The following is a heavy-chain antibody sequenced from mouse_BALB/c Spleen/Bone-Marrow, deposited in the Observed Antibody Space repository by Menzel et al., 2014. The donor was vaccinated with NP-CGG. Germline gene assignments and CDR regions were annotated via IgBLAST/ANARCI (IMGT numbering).Heavy chain of an antibody. V-gene: IGHV3-2*02. CDR1: GYSITSDYA. J-gene: IGHJ3*01. Sequence: EVKLMESGPGLVKPSQSLSLTCTVTGYSITSDYAWNWIRQFPGNKLEWMGYINYSGSTSYNPSLKSRISTTRDTSENQFFLQLNSVATEDTATYYCAKTGYRYAFAYWGQGTLVSVSA. CDR3: AKTGYRYAFAY. CDR2: INYSGST. D-gene: IGHD2-14*01.